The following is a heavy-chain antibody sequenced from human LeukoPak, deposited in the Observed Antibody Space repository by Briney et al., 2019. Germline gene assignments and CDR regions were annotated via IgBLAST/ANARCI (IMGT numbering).Heavy chain of an antibody. V-gene: IGHV3-23*01. CDR1: GFTFRAYA. J-gene: IGHJ3*02. CDR3: AKDAFPYSGVYDAFDI. CDR2: ISGSSDNT. D-gene: IGHD6-25*01. Sequence: GGSLRLSCAASGFTFRAYAMTWVRQAPGKGLEWVSTISGSSDNTFYAVSVKGRSTVSRDNSRKTLYLQINSLRAGDTAVYYCAKDAFPYSGVYDAFDIWGQGTVVTVSS.